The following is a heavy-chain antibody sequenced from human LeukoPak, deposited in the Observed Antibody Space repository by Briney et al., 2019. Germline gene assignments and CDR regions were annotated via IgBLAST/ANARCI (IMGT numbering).Heavy chain of an antibody. V-gene: IGHV3-48*04. Sequence: GGSLRLSCAASGFTFSTYSMNWVRQAPGKGLEWVSFIDSSSRTTFYADSVKGRFTISRDNAKNSLYLQMNSLRTEDTAVYYCAREDSSGWYSWGQGTLVTVSS. J-gene: IGHJ5*02. D-gene: IGHD6-19*01. CDR1: GFTFSTYS. CDR3: AREDSSGWYS. CDR2: IDSSSRTT.